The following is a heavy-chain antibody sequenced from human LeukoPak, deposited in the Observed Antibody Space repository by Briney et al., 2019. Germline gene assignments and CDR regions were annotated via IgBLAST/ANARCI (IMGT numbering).Heavy chain of an antibody. CDR3: ARVGWGAVAGTQIDY. V-gene: IGHV1-2*02. CDR2: INPNSGGT. D-gene: IGHD6-19*01. Sequence: ASVKVSCKASGYTFTGYYMHWVRQAPGQGLEWMGWINPNSGGTNYAQKFQGRVTMTRDTSISTAYMELSRLRSDDTAVYYCARVGWGAVAGTQIDYWGQGTLVTVSS. J-gene: IGHJ4*02. CDR1: GYTFTGYY.